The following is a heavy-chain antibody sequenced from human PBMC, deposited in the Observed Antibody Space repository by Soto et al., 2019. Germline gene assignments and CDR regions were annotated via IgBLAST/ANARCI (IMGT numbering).Heavy chain of an antibody. V-gene: IGHV3-30*03. J-gene: IGHJ4*02. Sequence: QVQLVESGGGVVQPGRSLRLSCAASGFTFSGYGMHWVRQAPGKGLEWVALISYDGTNKYYADAVKGRFTISRDNSKNTLYLQMNSLRAEDTAVYYCSTLVYSSWLSADFWGQGTLVTVSS. CDR2: ISYDGTNK. D-gene: IGHD6-19*01. CDR1: GFTFSGYG. CDR3: STLVYSSWLSADF.